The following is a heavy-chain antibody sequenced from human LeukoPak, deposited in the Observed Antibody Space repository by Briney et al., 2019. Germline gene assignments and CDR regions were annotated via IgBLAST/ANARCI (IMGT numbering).Heavy chain of an antibody. Sequence: SETLSLTCFVSGHSISSGYYWGWIRQPPGKGLEWIGTIYHRGSTYYNPSLKSRVTMSGDTSKNHFSLKLSSVIAADAAVYYCARHRGDNSNPRYYFYYMDVWGKGTTVTVSS. V-gene: IGHV4-38-2*01. J-gene: IGHJ6*03. CDR3: ARHRGDNSNPRYYFYYMDV. D-gene: IGHD4-11*01. CDR1: GHSISSGYY. CDR2: IYHRGST.